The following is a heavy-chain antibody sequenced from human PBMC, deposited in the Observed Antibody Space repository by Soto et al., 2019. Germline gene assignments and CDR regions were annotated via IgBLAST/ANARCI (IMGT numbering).Heavy chain of an antibody. D-gene: IGHD2-21*01. V-gene: IGHV3-23*05. CDR2: IYGSGRGI. CDR3: AKDVVYNDVLWLMDH. CDR1: GLPHSNFA. J-gene: IGHJ4*02. Sequence: GGSLRLSCSASGLPHSNFAMMWVRQAPGKGLECVSGIYGSGRGIEYADSVKGRFTISRDNSKNTVYLQMTDLRADDTAVYYCAKDVVYNDVLWLMDHWGRGTQVTVSS.